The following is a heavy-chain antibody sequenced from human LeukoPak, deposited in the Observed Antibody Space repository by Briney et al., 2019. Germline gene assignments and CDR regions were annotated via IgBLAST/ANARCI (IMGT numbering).Heavy chain of an antibody. D-gene: IGHD2-2*01. V-gene: IGHV3-15*01. CDR1: GFTFSNAW. Sequence: GGSLRLSCAASGFTFSNAWMSWVRQAPGKGLEWVGRIKSKTDGGTTDYAAPVKGRFTISRDDSKYTLYLQMNSLETEDTAVYYCTTFGHCSSTSCYSGWGQGTLVTVSS. J-gene: IGHJ4*02. CDR2: IKSKTDGGTT. CDR3: TTFGHCSSTSCYSG.